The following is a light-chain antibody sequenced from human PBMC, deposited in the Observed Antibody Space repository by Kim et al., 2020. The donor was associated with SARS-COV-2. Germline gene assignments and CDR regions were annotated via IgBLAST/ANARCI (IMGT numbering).Light chain of an antibody. J-gene: IGLJ2*01. Sequence: GQKVTASCFYDHLYIGNKLFPWDPQLPGPSPNLLIYDNDKRPSGIPDRFSGAKSGTSATLGIAALQTVDEAVYYCGTLDDKLSAGVFGGGTQLTVL. CDR2: DND. V-gene: IGLV1-51*01. CDR1: HLYIGNKL. CDR3: GTLDDKLSAGV.